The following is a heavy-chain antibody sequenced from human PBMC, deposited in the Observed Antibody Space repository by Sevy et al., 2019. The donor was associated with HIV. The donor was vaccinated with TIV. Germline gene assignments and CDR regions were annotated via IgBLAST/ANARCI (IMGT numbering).Heavy chain of an antibody. V-gene: IGHV3-23*01. CDR2: ISGSGDST. CDR3: AKGPDYGDYVGWIDP. CDR1: GFTFSSSA. J-gene: IGHJ5*02. D-gene: IGHD4-17*01. Sequence: GGSLRLSCVASGFTFSSSAMSWVRQAPGKGLEWVSTISGSGDSTYFADSVKGRFTISRDNSKNTLDLQMDSLRAEGTAVYYCAKGPDYGDYVGWIDPWGQGTLVTVSS.